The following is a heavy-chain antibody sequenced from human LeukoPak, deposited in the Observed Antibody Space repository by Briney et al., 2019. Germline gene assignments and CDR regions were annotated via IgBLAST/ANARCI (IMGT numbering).Heavy chain of an antibody. D-gene: IGHD3-10*01. CDR1: GGSFSGYY. J-gene: IGHJ5*02. V-gene: IGHV4-34*01. Sequence: SETLSLTCAVYGGSFSGYYWNWIRQPPGKGLEWIGEINHSGSTNYNPSLKGRVTISVDTSKNQFSLKLTSVTAADTAVYYCARRSLVRGVVIGAWGQGTLVTVSS. CDR3: ARRSLVRGVVIGA. CDR2: INHSGST.